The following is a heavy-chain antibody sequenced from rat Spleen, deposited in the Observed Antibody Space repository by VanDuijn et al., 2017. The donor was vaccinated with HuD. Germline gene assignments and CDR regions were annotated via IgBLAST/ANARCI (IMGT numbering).Heavy chain of an antibody. CDR2: ITNAGNT. CDR1: GYSITSSYR. D-gene: IGHD1-10*01. Sequence: EVQLQESGPGLVKPSQSLSLTCSVTGYSITSSYRWNWIRKFPGNKLEWMGFITNAGNTNYNPSLKSRISITSDTSKNQFFLQVNSVTTEDTATYYCARQDNYVGFAYWGQGTLVTVSS. J-gene: IGHJ3*01. CDR3: ARQDNYVGFAY. V-gene: IGHV3-3*01.